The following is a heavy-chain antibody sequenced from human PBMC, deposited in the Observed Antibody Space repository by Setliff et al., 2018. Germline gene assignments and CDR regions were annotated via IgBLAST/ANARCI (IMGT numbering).Heavy chain of an antibody. Sequence: SETLSLTCTVSGGSISSYYWSWIRQPAGKGLEWIGHIYIVGSANYNPSLKRRVTMSIDTSKNQFSLKLSSVTAADTAVYYCARKGISALSGAFDMWGQGTMVTVSS. D-gene: IGHD1-26*01. CDR3: ARKGISALSGAFDM. CDR2: IYIVGSA. J-gene: IGHJ3*02. CDR1: GGSISSYY. V-gene: IGHV4-4*07.